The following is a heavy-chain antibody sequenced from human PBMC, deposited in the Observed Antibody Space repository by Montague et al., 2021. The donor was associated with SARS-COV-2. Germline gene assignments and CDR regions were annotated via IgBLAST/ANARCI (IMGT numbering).Heavy chain of an antibody. CDR2: SGST. CDR3: AREFDY. J-gene: IGHJ4*02. V-gene: IGHV4-59*01. Sequence: SGSTNYNPSLKSRVTLSVDTSKDQFFLKLSSVTAADTAVYYCAREFDYWGQGTMVTVSS.